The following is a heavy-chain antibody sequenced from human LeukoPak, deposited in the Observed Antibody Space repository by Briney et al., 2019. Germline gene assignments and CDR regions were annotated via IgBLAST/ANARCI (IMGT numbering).Heavy chain of an antibody. J-gene: IGHJ4*02. Sequence: ASVKVSCKASGYTFTSYYMHWVRQAPGQGLEWMGIINPSGGSTSYAQKFQGRVTMTRDTSTSTVYMELSSLRSEDTAVYYCARGRSIAARSHPHDYWGQGTLVTASS. CDR2: INPSGGST. V-gene: IGHV1-46*01. CDR3: ARGRSIAARSHPHDY. D-gene: IGHD6-6*01. CDR1: GYTFTSYY.